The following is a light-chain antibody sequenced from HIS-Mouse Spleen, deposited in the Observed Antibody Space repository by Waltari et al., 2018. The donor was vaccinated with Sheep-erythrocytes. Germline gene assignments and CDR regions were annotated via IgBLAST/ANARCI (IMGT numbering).Light chain of an antibody. CDR2: SNN. J-gene: IGLJ2*01. CDR3: CSYAGSSTYVV. Sequence: QSVLTQPPSASGTPGQRVTISCSGSSSNIGSNTVNWYQQLPGTAPKLLIYSNNRWPSGVPDRFSGSKSGTSASLAISGLQSEDEADYYCCSYAGSSTYVVFGGGTKLTVL. V-gene: IGLV1-44*01. CDR1: SSNIGSNT.